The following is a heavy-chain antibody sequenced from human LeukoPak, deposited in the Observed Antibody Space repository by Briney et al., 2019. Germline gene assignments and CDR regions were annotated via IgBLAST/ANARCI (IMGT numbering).Heavy chain of an antibody. CDR2: ISGSGEST. CDR3: ARQLGYCSDGSCYFDY. V-gene: IGHV3-23*01. J-gene: IGHJ4*02. D-gene: IGHD2-15*01. CDR1: GFTFSSYW. Sequence: GGSLRLSCAASGFTFSSYWMSWVRQAPGRGLEWVSAISGSGESTYYADSVKGRFTISRDNSKNTLHLQMNSLRAEDTAVYHCARQLGYCSDGSCYFDYWGQGTLVTDSS.